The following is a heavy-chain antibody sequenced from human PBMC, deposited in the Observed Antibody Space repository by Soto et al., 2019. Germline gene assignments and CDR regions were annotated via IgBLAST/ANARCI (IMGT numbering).Heavy chain of an antibody. D-gene: IGHD5-18*01. V-gene: IGHV1-46*01. CDR3: ARAAPSYGYDS. CDR1: GYTFTSSF. J-gene: IGHJ5*01. CDR2: INPSGGST. Sequence: ASVKVSCKASGYTFTSSFMHWVRQAPGQGLEWMGIINPSGGSTSSAQKFQGRVTMTRDTSTSTVYMELSSLRSEDTAVYYCARAAPSYGYDSWGQGTLVTV.